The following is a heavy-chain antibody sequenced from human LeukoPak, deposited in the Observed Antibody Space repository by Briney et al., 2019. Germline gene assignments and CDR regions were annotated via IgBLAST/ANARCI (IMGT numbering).Heavy chain of an antibody. CDR3: ARVLPEGTLGAFDI. D-gene: IGHD1-7*01. J-gene: IGHJ3*02. V-gene: IGHV4-31*03. CDR2: IYCSGST. Sequence: SETLSLTCTVSGGSISGGGYYWSWIRHHPRKSLGWIGYIYCSGSTYYNSSLKSRVTISVDTSKNQFSLKLSSVTAADTAVYYCARVLPEGTLGAFDIWGQGTLVTVSS. CDR1: GGSISGGGYY.